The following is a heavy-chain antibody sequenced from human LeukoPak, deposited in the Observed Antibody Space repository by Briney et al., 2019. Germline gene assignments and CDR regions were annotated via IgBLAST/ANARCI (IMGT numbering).Heavy chain of an antibody. V-gene: IGHV4-34*01. CDR2: INHSGST. CDR1: GGSFSGYY. CDR3: ARGYGTYYGSGSRPFDY. Sequence: SETLSLTCAVYGGSFSGYYWSWIRQPPGKGLEWIGEINHSGSTNYNPSLKSRVTISVDTSKNQFSLKLSSVTAADTAVYYCARGYGTYYGSGSRPFDYWGQGTLVTVSS. D-gene: IGHD3-10*01. J-gene: IGHJ4*02.